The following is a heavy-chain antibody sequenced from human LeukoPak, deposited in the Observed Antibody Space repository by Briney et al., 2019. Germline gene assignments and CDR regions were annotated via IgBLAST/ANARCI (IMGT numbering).Heavy chain of an antibody. CDR3: ARERSCPHGECFSYFDS. V-gene: IGHV3-7*01. D-gene: IGHD2-8*01. Sequence: GGSLRLSCAASGFTFSSYWMTWVRQGPGKGLEWVANIKPDGSETYYVDSLKGRFTISRDNAKNSLYLQMNGLRAEDTAVYFCARERSCPHGECFSYFDSWGQGILVTVSS. J-gene: IGHJ4*02. CDR1: GFTFSSYW. CDR2: IKPDGSET.